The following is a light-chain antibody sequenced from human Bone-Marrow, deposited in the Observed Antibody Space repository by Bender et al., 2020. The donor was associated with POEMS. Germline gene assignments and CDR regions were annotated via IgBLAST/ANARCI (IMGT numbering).Light chain of an antibody. J-gene: IGLJ3*02. Sequence: QSALTQPASVSGSPGQSVTISCTGTSSDTGGYNYVSWYQLHPGKVPKLMIYDVIKRPSGVPHRFSGSKSGDTASLTISGLQAEDEADYYCSSYTLTNTLVFGGGTKLTVL. CDR2: DVI. V-gene: IGLV2-8*01. CDR1: SSDTGGYNY. CDR3: SSYTLTNTLV.